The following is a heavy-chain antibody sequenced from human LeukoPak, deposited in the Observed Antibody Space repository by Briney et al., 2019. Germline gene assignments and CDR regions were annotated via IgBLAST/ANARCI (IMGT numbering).Heavy chain of an antibody. Sequence: GGSLRLSCAASGFTFSDHYMSWIRQAPGKGLEWVSYISSSGDTIYYADSVKGRFTISRDNAKNSLYLQMNSLRAEDTAVYYCARGTVTTASRESWAYWGQGTLVTVSS. CDR3: ARGTVTTASRESWAY. CDR1: GFTFSDHY. J-gene: IGHJ4*02. CDR2: ISSSGDTI. D-gene: IGHD4-17*01. V-gene: IGHV3-11*01.